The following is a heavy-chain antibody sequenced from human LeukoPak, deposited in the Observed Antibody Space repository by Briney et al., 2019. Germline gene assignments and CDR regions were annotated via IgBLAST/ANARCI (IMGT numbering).Heavy chain of an antibody. CDR1: GFTFSTYW. CDR3: ARLGARQMLEY. J-gene: IGHJ4*02. Sequence: GGSLRLSCSASGFTFSTYWMSWVRQAPGKGLEWVANIKQDGGQIYYLDSVKGRFTVSRDNAKNSLYLQMNSLRAEDTAVYYCARLGARQMLEYWGQGTLVTVSS. CDR2: IKQDGGQI. D-gene: IGHD4-17*01. V-gene: IGHV3-7*01.